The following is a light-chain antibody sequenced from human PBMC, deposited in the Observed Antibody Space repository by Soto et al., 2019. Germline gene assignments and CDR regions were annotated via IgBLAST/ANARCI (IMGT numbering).Light chain of an antibody. J-gene: IGKJ2*01. Sequence: EIVMTQSPATLSVSPGERATLSCRASQSVSSNLAWYQQKPVQAPRLLIYGASTRATGIPARFSGSGSGTEFTLIISSLQSEDFAVYYCQQYNNWPPYTFGQGTKREIK. V-gene: IGKV3-15*01. CDR3: QQYNNWPPYT. CDR2: GAS. CDR1: QSVSSN.